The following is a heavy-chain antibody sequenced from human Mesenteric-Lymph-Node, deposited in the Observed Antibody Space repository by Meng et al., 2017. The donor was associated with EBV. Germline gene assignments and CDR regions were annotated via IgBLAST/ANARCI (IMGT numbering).Heavy chain of an antibody. D-gene: IGHD6-19*01. CDR1: GYTFTSYP. CDR2: INAGNGNT. J-gene: IGHJ4*02. Sequence: QVHVVQLGAEVKKPGASVKVACTASGYTFTSYPLHWVRQAPGQRLEWMGWINAGNGNTKYSQKFQGRVTITRDTSASTAYMELSSLRSEDTAVYYCARVRGIAVVPPDYWGQGTLVTVSS. V-gene: IGHV1-3*01. CDR3: ARVRGIAVVPPDY.